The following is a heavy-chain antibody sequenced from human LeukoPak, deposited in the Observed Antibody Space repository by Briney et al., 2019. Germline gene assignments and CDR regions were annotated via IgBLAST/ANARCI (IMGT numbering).Heavy chain of an antibody. D-gene: IGHD3-22*01. Sequence: PSETLSLTCTVSGGSISSSSYYWGWIRQPPGKGLEWIGSIYYSGSTYYNPSLKSRVTISVDTSKNQFSLKLSSVTAADTAVYYYAREGSDSSGYIRSYYFDYWGQGTLVTVSS. J-gene: IGHJ4*02. CDR3: AREGSDSSGYIRSYYFDY. V-gene: IGHV4-39*07. CDR1: GGSISSSSYY. CDR2: IYYSGST.